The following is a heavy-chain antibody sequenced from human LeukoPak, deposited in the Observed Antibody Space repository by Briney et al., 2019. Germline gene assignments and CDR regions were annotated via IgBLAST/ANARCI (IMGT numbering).Heavy chain of an antibody. CDR2: INPNSGGT. J-gene: IGHJ4*02. V-gene: IGHV1-2*02. Sequence: ASVKVSCKASGYTFTGYYMHWVRQAPGQGLEWMGWINPNSGGTNYAQKFQGRVTMTRDTSISTAYMELSRLRSDDTAVYYCARQTQYSSSWTDILYFDYWGQGTLVTVSS. CDR1: GYTFTGYY. CDR3: ARQTQYSSSWTDILYFDY. D-gene: IGHD6-13*01.